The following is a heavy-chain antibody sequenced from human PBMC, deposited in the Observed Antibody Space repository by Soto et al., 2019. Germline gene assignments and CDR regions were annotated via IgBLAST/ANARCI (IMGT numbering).Heavy chain of an antibody. J-gene: IGHJ4*02. D-gene: IGHD2-15*01. CDR3: AKLSLRVVVVAAAYFDY. Sequence: EVQLLESGGGLVQPGGSLRLSCAASGFTFSSYAMSWVRQAPGKGLEWGSAISGSGGSTYYADSVKGRFTISRDNSKNTLYLQMNSLRAEDTAVYYCAKLSLRVVVVAAAYFDYWGQGTLVTVSS. CDR2: ISGSGGST. V-gene: IGHV3-23*01. CDR1: GFTFSSYA.